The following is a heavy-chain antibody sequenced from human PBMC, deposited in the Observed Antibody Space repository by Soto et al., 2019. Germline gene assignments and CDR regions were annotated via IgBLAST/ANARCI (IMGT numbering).Heavy chain of an antibody. CDR2: IYPHDSDT. J-gene: IGHJ6*02. CDR1: GYNFHSHW. V-gene: IGHV5-51*01. Sequence: EEQLVQSGAEVKKPGESLKISCKGSGYNFHSHWIAWVRQMPGKGLEWMGLIYPHDSDTRYRPSFPGQVTISADKSVNTAFLQWTSLKASDTAIYYCARSTDYHYGMQLWGHGTTVTVSS. CDR3: ARSTDYHYGMQL. D-gene: IGHD4-17*01.